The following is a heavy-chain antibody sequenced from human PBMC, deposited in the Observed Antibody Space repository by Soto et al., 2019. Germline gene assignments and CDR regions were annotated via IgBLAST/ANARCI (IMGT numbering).Heavy chain of an antibody. V-gene: IGHV4-31*03. CDR3: ARVSAAGTRWFDS. J-gene: IGHJ5*01. D-gene: IGHD6-13*01. Sequence: QVQLQESGPGLVQPSQTLSLTCTVSGASISSGGFYWSWIRQFPGKGLEWIGYIDYRGRPFYNPSIKSRATISRDTSKSQFSLNVNSVTAADTAVFYCARVSAAGTRWFDSWGQGTLVTVSS. CDR2: IDYRGRP. CDR1: GASISSGGFY.